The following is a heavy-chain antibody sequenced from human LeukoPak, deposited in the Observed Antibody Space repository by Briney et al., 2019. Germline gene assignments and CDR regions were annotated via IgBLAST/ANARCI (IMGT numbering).Heavy chain of an antibody. V-gene: IGHV3-30*03. J-gene: IGHJ6*03. Sequence: GGSLRLSCAASGFTFSSYGMHWVRQAPGKGLEWVAVISYDGSNKYYADSVKGRFTISRDNSKNTLYLQMNSLRAEDTAVYYCARRPFAIVVVPAASYYYYYYMDVWGKGTTVTVSS. CDR2: ISYDGSNK. CDR1: GFTFSSYG. D-gene: IGHD2-2*01. CDR3: ARRPFAIVVVPAASYYYYYYMDV.